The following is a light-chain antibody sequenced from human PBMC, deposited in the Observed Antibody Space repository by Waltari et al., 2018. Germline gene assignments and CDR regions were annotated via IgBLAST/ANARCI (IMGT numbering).Light chain of an antibody. CDR1: QGISND. CDR2: AAS. Sequence: AIQMTQSPSSLSASVGDRVTITFRASQGISNDLGWYQQKPGKARKLLIYAASSLQGGVPSRFGGSGSGTDFTLTSSSLQPEDFATYYGLQDYNYPWTFGQGTKVEIK. CDR3: LQDYNYPWT. V-gene: IGKV1-6*01. J-gene: IGKJ1*01.